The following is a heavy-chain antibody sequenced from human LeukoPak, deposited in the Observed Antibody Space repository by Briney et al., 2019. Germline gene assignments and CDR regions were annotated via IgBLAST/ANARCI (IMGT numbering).Heavy chain of an antibody. D-gene: IGHD2-2*01. V-gene: IGHV3-23*01. J-gene: IGHJ4*02. CDR2: ISGSGVST. CDR3: VRGAAAANY. CDR1: GFTFSSYA. Sequence: GGSLRLSCAASGFTFSSYAMSWVRQAPGRGLEWVSAISGSGVSTYYADSVKGRFTISRDNSKNRLYLQMNSLRAEDTAVYYCVRGAAAANYWGQGTLVTVSS.